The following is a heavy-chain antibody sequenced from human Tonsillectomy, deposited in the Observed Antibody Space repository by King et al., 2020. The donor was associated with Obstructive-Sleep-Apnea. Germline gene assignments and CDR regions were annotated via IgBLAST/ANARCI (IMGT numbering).Heavy chain of an antibody. CDR1: GYSFTTYW. CDR2: IYPDDSDA. V-gene: IGHV5-51*01. Sequence: QLVQSGAEVKKPGASLKISCKGSGYSFTTYWIAWVRQMPGKGLEWMGIIYPDDSDARYSPSFQGQVTISADKSIRTAYLQWSSLKASDTAMYYCARPYYTTSTRGAFDIWGQGTMVTVSS. CDR3: ARPYYTTSTRGAFDI. D-gene: IGHD3-3*01. J-gene: IGHJ3*02.